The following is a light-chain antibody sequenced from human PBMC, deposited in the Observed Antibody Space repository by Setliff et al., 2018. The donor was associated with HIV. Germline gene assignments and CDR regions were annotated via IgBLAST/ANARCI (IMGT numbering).Light chain of an antibody. CDR2: DVN. V-gene: IGLV2-14*03. Sequence: QSALTQPASVSGSPGQSITISCTGTSSDIGAYKYVSWYQQHPDKAPKLLIYDVNTRPSGISGRFSGSKSGNTASLTISGLQAEDEADYYCSAYTSSNNLVFGGGTKVTVL. CDR1: SSDIGAYKY. CDR3: SAYTSSNNLV. J-gene: IGLJ2*01.